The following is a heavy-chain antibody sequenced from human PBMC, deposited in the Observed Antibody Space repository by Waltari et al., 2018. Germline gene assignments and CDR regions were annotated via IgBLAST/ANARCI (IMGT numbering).Heavy chain of an antibody. CDR1: GFSLSNARMG. CDR3: ARILGYYDILTGYYKRWFDP. V-gene: IGHV2-26*01. D-gene: IGHD3-9*01. Sequence: QVTLKESGPVLVKPTETLTLTCTVSGFSLSNARMGVSWIRQPPGKALEWLAHIFSNDEKSYSTSLKSRLTISKDTSKSQVVLTMTNMDPVDTATYYCARILGYYDILTGYYKRWFDPWGQGTLVTVSS. J-gene: IGHJ5*02. CDR2: IFSNDEK.